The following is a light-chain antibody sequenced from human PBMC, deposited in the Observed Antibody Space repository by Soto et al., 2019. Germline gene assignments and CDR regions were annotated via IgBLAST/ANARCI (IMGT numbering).Light chain of an antibody. Sequence: ETVVTQSPVTLSLSPGEGATLSCRASQSVDSSYLAWYQQKPGQAPRLLIHGTSNRASGIPDRFSGSGSGTDFTLTISRLEPEDFAVYYCQQYGTAPYTFGQGTRLEIK. V-gene: IGKV3-20*01. CDR3: QQYGTAPYT. J-gene: IGKJ5*01. CDR1: QSVDSSY. CDR2: GTS.